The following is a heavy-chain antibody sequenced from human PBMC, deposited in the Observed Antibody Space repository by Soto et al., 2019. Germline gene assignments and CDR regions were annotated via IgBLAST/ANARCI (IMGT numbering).Heavy chain of an antibody. D-gene: IGHD2-2*01. V-gene: IGHV1-69*01. CDR1: GGTFSSYA. CDR3: ARSQGSSTSLEIYYYYYYGMDV. CDR2: IIPISDTT. J-gene: IGHJ6*02. Sequence: QVQLVQSGAEVKKPGSSVKVSCKASGGTFSSYAISWVRQAPGQGLEWMGGIIPISDTTNYAQKFQGRVTFTADESTSPAYMELSSLRSEDTAVYYCARSQGSSTSLEIYYYYYYGMDVWGQGTTVTVSS.